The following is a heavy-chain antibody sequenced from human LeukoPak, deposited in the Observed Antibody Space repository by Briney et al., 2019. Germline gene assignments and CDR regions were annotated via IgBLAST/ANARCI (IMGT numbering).Heavy chain of an antibody. Sequence: ASVKVSCKASGYTFTGYFIHWVRQAPGQGLEWMGWINPNSGGTNYAQKFQGRVTMTRDTSISTAYMELSSLRSEDTAVYYCARGYSSSSPLDYWGQGTLVTVSS. D-gene: IGHD6-6*01. CDR3: ARGYSSSSPLDY. J-gene: IGHJ4*02. CDR2: INPNSGGT. V-gene: IGHV1-2*02. CDR1: GYTFTGYF.